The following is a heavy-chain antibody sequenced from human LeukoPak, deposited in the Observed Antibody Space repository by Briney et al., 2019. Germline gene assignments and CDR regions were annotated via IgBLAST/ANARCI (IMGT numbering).Heavy chain of an antibody. CDR2: INSDGSST. J-gene: IGHJ4*02. CDR1: GFTFSNYW. Sequence: GGSLRLSCAASGFTFSNYWMHWVRQAPGKGLVWVSRINSDGSSTTSADSVKGRFTISRDNAKSTLYLQMNSLRAGDTAVYYCARASGSGSHYPFDYWGQGTLVTVSS. CDR3: ARASGSGSHYPFDY. D-gene: IGHD3-10*01. V-gene: IGHV3-74*01.